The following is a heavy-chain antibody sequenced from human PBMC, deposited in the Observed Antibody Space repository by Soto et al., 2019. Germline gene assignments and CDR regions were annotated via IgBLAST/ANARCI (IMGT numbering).Heavy chain of an antibody. CDR2: IIPIFGTA. Sequence: QVQLVQSGAEVKKPGSSVKVSCKASGGTFSSYAISWVRQAPGQGLEWMGGIIPIFGTANYAQKFQGRVTITADESTSTAYMELSSLRSEDTAVYYCATPGHSSSWDMGHWFAPWGQGTLVTVSS. CDR3: ATPGHSSSWDMGHWFAP. J-gene: IGHJ5*02. CDR1: GGTFSSYA. V-gene: IGHV1-69*01. D-gene: IGHD6-13*01.